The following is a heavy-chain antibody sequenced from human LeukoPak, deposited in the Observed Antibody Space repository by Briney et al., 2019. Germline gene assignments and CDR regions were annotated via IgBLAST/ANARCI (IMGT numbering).Heavy chain of an antibody. Sequence: GGSLRLSCAASGFTFSSYAMSWVRQAPGKGLEWASAISGSGGSTYYADSVKGRFTISRDNSKNTLYLQMNSLRAEDTAVYYCAREKRYYDSSGYYPDYWGQGTLVTVSS. CDR2: ISGSGGST. D-gene: IGHD3-22*01. CDR3: AREKRYYDSSGYYPDY. CDR1: GFTFSSYA. J-gene: IGHJ4*02. V-gene: IGHV3-23*01.